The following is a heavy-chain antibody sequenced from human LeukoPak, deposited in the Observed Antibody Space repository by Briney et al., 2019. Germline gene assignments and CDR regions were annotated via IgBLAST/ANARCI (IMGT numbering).Heavy chain of an antibody. CDR3: ASPDSGSYYLGAFDI. Sequence: GASVKVSFKACGGTFSSYAISWVRQAPGQGLEWMGGIIPIFGTANYAQKFRGRVTITADESTSTAYMELSSLRSEDTAVYYCASPDSGSYYLGAFDIWGQGTMVTVSS. V-gene: IGHV1-69*13. J-gene: IGHJ3*02. D-gene: IGHD1-26*01. CDR2: IIPIFGTA. CDR1: GGTFSSYA.